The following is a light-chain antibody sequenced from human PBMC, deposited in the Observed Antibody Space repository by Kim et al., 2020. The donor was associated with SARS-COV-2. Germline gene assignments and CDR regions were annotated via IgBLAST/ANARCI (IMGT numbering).Light chain of an antibody. CDR3: QQYGSSPPWT. CDR2: GAS. CDR1: QSVSSSY. V-gene: IGKV3-20*01. J-gene: IGKJ1*01. Sequence: SPGERATLSCRASQSVSSSYLAWYQQKPGQAPRLLIYGASSRATGIPDRFSGSGSGTDFTLTISRLEPEDFAVYYCQQYGSSPPWTFGQGTKVDI.